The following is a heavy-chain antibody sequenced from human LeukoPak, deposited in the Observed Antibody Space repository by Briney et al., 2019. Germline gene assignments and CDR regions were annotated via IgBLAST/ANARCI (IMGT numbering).Heavy chain of an antibody. CDR1: GFTFSSYW. Sequence: PGGSLRLSCAASGFTFSSYWVSWVRQAPGKGLEWVANMNQDGSGKYYVDSVKGRFTISRDNAKNSLYLQMDSLRAEDTAVYYCARNAFDYWGQGILVIVSS. V-gene: IGHV3-7*01. CDR3: ARNAFDY. CDR2: MNQDGSGK. J-gene: IGHJ4*02.